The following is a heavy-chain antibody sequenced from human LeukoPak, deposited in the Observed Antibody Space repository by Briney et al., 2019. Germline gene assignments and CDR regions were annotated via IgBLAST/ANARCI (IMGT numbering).Heavy chain of an antibody. CDR2: ISYDGSNK. CDR3: ARDVSYAFDY. D-gene: IGHD2-2*01. Sequence: GGSLRLSCAASGFTFSSYAMHWVRQAPGKRLEWVAVISYDGSNKFYADSVKGRFTLSRDNSKNTLYLQMNSLRIEDTAVYYCARDVSYAFDYWGQGTLVTVSS. V-gene: IGHV3-30-3*01. J-gene: IGHJ4*02. CDR1: GFTFSSYA.